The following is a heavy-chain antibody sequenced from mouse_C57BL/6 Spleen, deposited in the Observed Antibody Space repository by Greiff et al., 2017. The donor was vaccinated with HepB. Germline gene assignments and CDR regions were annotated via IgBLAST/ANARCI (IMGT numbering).Heavy chain of an antibody. CDR3: TFYYCGSQRYFDV. D-gene: IGHD1-1*01. V-gene: IGHV14-1*01. CDR1: GFNIKDYY. J-gene: IGHJ1*03. CDR2: IDPEDGDT. Sequence: EVQLQESGAELVRPGASVKLSCTASGFNIKDYYMHWVKQRPEQGLEWIGRIDPEDGDTEYAPKFQGKATMTADTSSTTAYLQLSSLTSEDTAVYYGTFYYCGSQRYFDVWGTGTTVTVSS.